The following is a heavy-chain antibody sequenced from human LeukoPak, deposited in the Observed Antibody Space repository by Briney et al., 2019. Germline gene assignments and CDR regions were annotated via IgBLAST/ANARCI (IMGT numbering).Heavy chain of an antibody. CDR3: ARGPIIDIVIVPAADDYYYMDV. D-gene: IGHD2-2*01. Sequence: GASVKVPCKASGGTFNSYAITWVRQAPGQGLEWMGWISAYNGNTKYPQKLQGRVTMTTDTSTSTAYMELRSLRSDDTAVYYCARGPIIDIVIVPAADDYYYMDVWGKGTTVTVSS. J-gene: IGHJ6*03. CDR1: GGTFNSYA. CDR2: ISAYNGNT. V-gene: IGHV1-18*01.